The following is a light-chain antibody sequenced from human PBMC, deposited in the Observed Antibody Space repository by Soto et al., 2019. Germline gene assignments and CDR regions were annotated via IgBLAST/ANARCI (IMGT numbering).Light chain of an antibody. V-gene: IGKV3-20*01. J-gene: IGKJ4*01. CDR2: GAS. CDR1: QSVRNNY. Sequence: ESVLTQSPGTLSLSPGERAALSCRASQSVRNNYLAWYQQKPGQAPRLLIYGASSRATGIPDRFSGSGSGTDFTLTISRLEPEDFAVYYCQRYGSALTFGGGTEVEMK. CDR3: QRYGSALT.